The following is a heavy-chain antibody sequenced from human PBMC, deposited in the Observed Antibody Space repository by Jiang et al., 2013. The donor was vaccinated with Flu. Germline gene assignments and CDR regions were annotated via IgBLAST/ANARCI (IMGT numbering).Heavy chain of an antibody. CDR3: ARDLSSGYGSSNY. CDR1: GYPFSNYY. D-gene: IGHD5-12*01. CDR2: ISLNNGDT. V-gene: IGHV1-46*01. Sequence: GAEVKKPGASVHVSCKTSGYPFSNYYMHWVRQAPGQGLEWMGVISLNNGDTLYAQKFQGRLTMDRDTSTSTVHLDLGGLEFEDTVMYYCARDLSSGYGSSNYWGQGTLVTVSS. J-gene: IGHJ4*02.